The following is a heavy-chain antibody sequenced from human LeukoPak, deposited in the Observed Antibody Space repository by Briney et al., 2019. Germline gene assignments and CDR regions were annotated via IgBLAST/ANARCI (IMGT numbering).Heavy chain of an antibody. CDR2: ISGSGDNM. D-gene: IGHD4-17*01. J-gene: IGHJ4*02. CDR1: GFTFSSYA. CDR3: AKLLNDYGDYYFDY. V-gene: IGHV3-23*01. Sequence: LPGGTLRLSCAASGFTFSSYAMTWVRQAPGKGLEWVSSISGSGDNMDYADSVKGRFTISRDNSENTLYLQMNSLRGEDTAVYYCAKLLNDYGDYYFDYWGQGTLVTVSS.